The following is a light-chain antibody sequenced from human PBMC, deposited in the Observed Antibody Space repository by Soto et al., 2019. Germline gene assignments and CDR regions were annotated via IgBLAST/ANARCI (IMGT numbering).Light chain of an antibody. CDR2: AAT. V-gene: IGKV1-8*01. Sequence: IRMTQSPSSLSASTGDRVTITCRASQGISSYLAWYQQKPGKAPKLLIYAATTLQSGVPSRFSGSGSGTEFTLTISSLKPDDFATYYCQQYSSYWTFAQGTKVDIK. CDR3: QQYSSYWT. J-gene: IGKJ1*01. CDR1: QGISSY.